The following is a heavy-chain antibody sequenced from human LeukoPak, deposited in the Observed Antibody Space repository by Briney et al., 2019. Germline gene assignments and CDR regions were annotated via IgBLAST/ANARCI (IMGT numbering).Heavy chain of an antibody. CDR1: GFTFSSYG. J-gene: IGHJ5*02. CDR2: ISYDGSNK. Sequence: GGSLRLSCAASGFTFSSYGMHWVRQAPGKGLEWVAVISYDGSNKYYADSVKGRFTISRDNSKNTLYLQMNSLRAEDTAVYYCAKDLNEPSPYYDILTDDNTWGQGTLVTVSS. D-gene: IGHD3-9*01. CDR3: AKDLNEPSPYYDILTDDNT. V-gene: IGHV3-30*18.